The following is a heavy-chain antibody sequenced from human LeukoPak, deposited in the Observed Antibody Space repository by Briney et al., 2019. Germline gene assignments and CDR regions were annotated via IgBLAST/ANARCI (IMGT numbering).Heavy chain of an antibody. CDR3: ARDNYADYAKDS. V-gene: IGHV3-7*01. CDR1: GFTFSSYW. CDR2: IKDDGSKE. D-gene: IGHD4-17*01. J-gene: IGHJ5*01. Sequence: GGSLRLSCAASGFTFSSYWMSWVRQAPGKGLEWVANIKDDGSKEYYVDSVKGRFTISRDNAKSSLYLQMNSLRVDDTAVYYCARDNYADYAKDSWGQGTLVTVSS.